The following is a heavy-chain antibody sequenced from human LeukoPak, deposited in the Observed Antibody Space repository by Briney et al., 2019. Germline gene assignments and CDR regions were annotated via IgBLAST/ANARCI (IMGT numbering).Heavy chain of an antibody. CDR3: ARLQRDYDFWSSYYTWGFDY. Sequence: GGSLRLSCAASGFTFSSYWMSWVRQAPGKGLEWVANIKQDGSEKYYVDSVKGRFTISRDNAKNSLYLQMNSLRAEDTAVYYCARLQRDYDFWSSYYTWGFDYWGQGTLVTVSS. CDR2: IKQDGSEK. D-gene: IGHD3-3*01. V-gene: IGHV3-7*01. CDR1: GFTFSSYW. J-gene: IGHJ4*02.